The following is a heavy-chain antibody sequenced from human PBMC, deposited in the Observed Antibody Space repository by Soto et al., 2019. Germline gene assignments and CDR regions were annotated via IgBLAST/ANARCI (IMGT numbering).Heavy chain of an antibody. D-gene: IGHD2-2*02. CDR2: ISGSSGNT. CDR1: GFTFSNYA. J-gene: IGHJ6*02. CDR3: ARDLYSDTTGLSRLRVDGLDV. V-gene: IGHV3-23*01. Sequence: EVQLLESGGGLVQPGGSLRLSCEASGFTFSNYAMTWVRQAPGKGLEWVSVISGSSGNTHYGDSVKGRFAISRDNSKNTVYLPLNSLRAEDTALYYCARDLYSDTTGLSRLRVDGLDVWGQGTTVTVSS.